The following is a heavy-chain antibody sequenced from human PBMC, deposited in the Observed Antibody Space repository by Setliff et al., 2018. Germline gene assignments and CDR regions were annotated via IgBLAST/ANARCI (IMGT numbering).Heavy chain of an antibody. D-gene: IGHD3-10*01. J-gene: IGHJ6*02. V-gene: IGHV1-18*01. CDR3: ASAYYYGSGRTYGMDV. CDR1: GYTFTSYG. Sequence: ASVKVSCKASGYTFTSYGISWVRQAPGQGLEWMGWISAYNGNTNYAQKLQGRVTMTTDTSTSTAYMELRSLRSADTAVYYCASAYYYGSGRTYGMDVWGQGTTVTVSS. CDR2: ISAYNGNT.